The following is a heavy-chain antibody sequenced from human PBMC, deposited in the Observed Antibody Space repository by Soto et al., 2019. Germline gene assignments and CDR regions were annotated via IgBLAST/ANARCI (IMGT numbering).Heavy chain of an antibody. J-gene: IGHJ3*01. CDR3: ASWHLQEHAYDV. CDR2: LYDIDGT. V-gene: IGHV3-53*01. CDR1: GFTVGSNY. D-gene: IGHD4-4*01. Sequence: EVQLVESGGGLTQPGVSLRLSCAASGFTVGSNYMSWVRQAPGKGLEWVSALYDIDGTYYADSVKGRFTTSGDSSKTIVYLQMNSLRPDDTAVYYCASWHLQEHAYDVWGQGTTVTVSS.